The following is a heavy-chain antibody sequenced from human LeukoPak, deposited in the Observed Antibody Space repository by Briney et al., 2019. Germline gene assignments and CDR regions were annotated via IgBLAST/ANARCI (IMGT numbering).Heavy chain of an antibody. CDR1: GFTVSSNY. D-gene: IGHD2-15*01. Sequence: GGSLRLSCAASGFTVSSNYMSWVRQPPGKGLEWVSVIYSGGSTYYAKSVKGRFTISRDSSKNTPYLQMNSLRAEDTALYYCARGPVAPYYGMDVWGQGTTVTVSS. J-gene: IGHJ6*02. CDR3: ARGPVAPYYGMDV. CDR2: IYSGGST. V-gene: IGHV3-53*01.